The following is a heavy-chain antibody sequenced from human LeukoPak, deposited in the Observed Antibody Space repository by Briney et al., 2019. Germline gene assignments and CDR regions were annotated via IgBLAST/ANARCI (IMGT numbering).Heavy chain of an antibody. D-gene: IGHD6-19*01. CDR1: GYTFNSCY. J-gene: IGHJ4*02. Sequence: PVKVSCKASGYTFNSCYINWVRQATGQGLEWMGWMNPNSGNTGYGQSFQGRITMTRDISIGTAYMELSNLTSEDTAIYYCTRGSSGRRDNWGQGTLVTVSA. V-gene: IGHV1-8*01. CDR2: MNPNSGNT. CDR3: TRGSSGRRDN.